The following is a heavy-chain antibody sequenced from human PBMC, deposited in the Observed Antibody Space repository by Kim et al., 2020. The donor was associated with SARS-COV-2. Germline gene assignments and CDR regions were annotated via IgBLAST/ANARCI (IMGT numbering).Heavy chain of an antibody. Sequence: GGSLRLSCTASGFNFNTYAMTWVRQAPGKGLEWVSTISSSGSASYYADSVKGRFTISRANSKNTLYLQMNSLRVEDAAIYYCAPSVVASGSFDYWGQGTLVTVSS. CDR3: APSVVASGSFDY. CDR1: GFNFNTYA. D-gene: IGHD5-12*01. V-gene: IGHV3-23*01. CDR2: ISSSGSAS. J-gene: IGHJ4*02.